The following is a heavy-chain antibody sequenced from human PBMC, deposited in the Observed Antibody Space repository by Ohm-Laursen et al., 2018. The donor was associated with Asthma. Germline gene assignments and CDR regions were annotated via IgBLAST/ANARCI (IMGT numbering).Heavy chain of an antibody. D-gene: IGHD6-13*01. J-gene: IGHJ4*02. Sequence: SSLRLSCAASGFTFSSYGMHWVRQAPGKGLEWVAVISYDGSNKYYADSVKGRFTISRDNSKNTLYLQMNSLRAEDTAVYYCARDPQQLVLDYWGQGTLVTVSS. CDR3: ARDPQQLVLDY. CDR1: GFTFSSYG. CDR2: ISYDGSNK. V-gene: IGHV3-30*03.